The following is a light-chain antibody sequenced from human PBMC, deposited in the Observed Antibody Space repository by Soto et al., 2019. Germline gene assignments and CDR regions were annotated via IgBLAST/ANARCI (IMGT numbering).Light chain of an antibody. J-gene: IGLJ2*01. V-gene: IGLV4-69*02. CDR3: QTWGTGIRV. Sequence: QPVLTQSPSASASLGASVKLTCTLSSGHSSYAIAWHQQQPEKGPRYLMNLNSDGSYSKGDGIPDRFSGSSSGAERYLTISSLQSEDEDDYYCQTWGTGIRVFGAGTKLTVL. CDR2: LNSDGSY. CDR1: SGHSSYA.